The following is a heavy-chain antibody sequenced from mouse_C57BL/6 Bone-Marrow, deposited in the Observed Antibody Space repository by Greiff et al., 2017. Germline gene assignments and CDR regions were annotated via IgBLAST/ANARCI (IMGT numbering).Heavy chain of an antibody. D-gene: IGHD1-1*01. J-gene: IGHJ3*01. Sequence: VQLKQSGPELVKPGASVKIPCKASGYTFTDYNMDWVKQSHGKSLEWIGDINPNNGGTIYNQKFKGKATLTVDKSSSTAYMELRSLTSEDTAVYYGARRGGYYGSSSPWFAYWGQGTLVTVSA. V-gene: IGHV1-18*01. CDR2: INPNNGGT. CDR1: GYTFTDYN. CDR3: ARRGGYYGSSSPWFAY.